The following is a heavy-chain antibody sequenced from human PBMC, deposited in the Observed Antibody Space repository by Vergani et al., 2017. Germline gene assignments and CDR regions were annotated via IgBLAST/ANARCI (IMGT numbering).Heavy chain of an antibody. Sequence: EVQLVASGGGLVQRGGSLRLSCEASGFTFSNLWMTWVRQAPGKGLEWVANIKYDGSKKNYVDSVKGRFTISRDNAKTSLYLQMNNLGVEDTAVYYCARNSSFHYYMDVWGKGTTVTVSS. CDR3: ARNSSFHYYMDV. J-gene: IGHJ6*03. D-gene: IGHD6-6*01. CDR2: IKYDGSKK. CDR1: GFTFSNLW. V-gene: IGHV3-7*01.